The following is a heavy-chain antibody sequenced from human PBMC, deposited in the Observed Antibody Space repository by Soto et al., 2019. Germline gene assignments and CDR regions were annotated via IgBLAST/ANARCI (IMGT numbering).Heavy chain of an antibody. Sequence: SETLSLTCTVSGGSISSYYWSWIRQPPGKGLEWIGEIYYSGSTNYNPSLKSRVTISVDTSKNQFSLKLSSVTAADTAVYYCAQEGTGTTQDWFDPWGQGTLVTVSS. CDR1: GGSISSYY. J-gene: IGHJ5*02. CDR3: AQEGTGTTQDWFDP. D-gene: IGHD1-1*01. V-gene: IGHV4-59*12. CDR2: IYYSGST.